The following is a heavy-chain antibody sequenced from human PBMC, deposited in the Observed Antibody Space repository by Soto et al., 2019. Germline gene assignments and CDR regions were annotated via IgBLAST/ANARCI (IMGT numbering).Heavy chain of an antibody. CDR1: GFKFSNYA. D-gene: IGHD3-16*01. J-gene: IGHJ5*02. V-gene: IGHV3-23*01. Sequence: GGSLRLSCAASGFKFSNYAMSWVRQAPGKGLEWVSLISATGGGTYYADSVKGRFTISRDNSHNTLYLQVHSLNAEDTAVYYCAKDRRAGGNSAFYFDLWGQGAQVTVSS. CDR2: ISATGGGT. CDR3: AKDRRAGGNSAFYFDL.